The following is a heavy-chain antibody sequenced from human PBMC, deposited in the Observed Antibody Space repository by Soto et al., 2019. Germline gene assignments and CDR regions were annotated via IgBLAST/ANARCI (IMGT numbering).Heavy chain of an antibody. CDR2: ISWDGGST. CDR1: GFTFDDYA. J-gene: IGHJ6*02. D-gene: IGHD6-19*01. V-gene: IGHV3-43D*04. CDR3: AKDKGVAVAGYYYYGMDV. Sequence: GGSLRLSCAASGFTFDDYAMHWVRQAPGKGLEWVSLISWDGGSTYYADSVKGRFTISRDNSKNSLYLQMNSLRAEDTALYYCAKDKGVAVAGYYYYGMDVWGQGTTVTVSS.